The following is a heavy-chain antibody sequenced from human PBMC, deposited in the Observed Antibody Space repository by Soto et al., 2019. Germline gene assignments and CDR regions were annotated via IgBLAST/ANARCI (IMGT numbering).Heavy chain of an antibody. CDR1: VFSFANYS. J-gene: IGHJ4*02. D-gene: IGHD3-10*01. CDR2: IRVYDGKT. Sequence: PGGSLRLSCAASVFSFANYSMSLVRQAPGKGLECVASIRVYDGKTYYADSVKGRFTISRDNSKNTLYLQMNSLRAEDTGTYYCAKHTITMVFVVGLDFWRQGNLVTVSS. CDR3: AKHTITMVFVVGLDF. V-gene: IGHV3-23*01.